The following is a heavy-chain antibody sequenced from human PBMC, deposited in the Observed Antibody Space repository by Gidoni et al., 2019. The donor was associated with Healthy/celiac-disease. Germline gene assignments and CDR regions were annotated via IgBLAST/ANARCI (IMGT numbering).Heavy chain of an antibody. CDR1: GLHFDVNG. CDR3: ARSRGRVVVAATGY. J-gene: IGHJ4*02. V-gene: IGHV3-20*04. D-gene: IGHD2-15*01. CDR2: IDWNGGST. Sequence: EVQLVESGGGVVRPGGSLRLSCAAFGLHFDVNGSSWVRQAPGKGVDWFCVIDWNGGSTGYADSVKGRFTISRDNAKDSLYLQMNSLRAEDAALYYCARSRGRVVVAATGYWGQGTLVTVSS.